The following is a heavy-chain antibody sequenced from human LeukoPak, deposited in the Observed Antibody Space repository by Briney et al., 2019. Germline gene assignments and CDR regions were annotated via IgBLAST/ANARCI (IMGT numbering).Heavy chain of an antibody. CDR3: ARGAYYYGSGSYYKDYYYYYGMDV. D-gene: IGHD3-10*01. CDR1: GGSISSYY. Sequence: SETLSLTCTVSGGSISSYYWSWIRQPPGKGLEWIGYIYYSRSTNYNPSLKSRVTISVDTSKNQFSLKLSSVTAADTAVYYCARGAYYYGSGSYYKDYYYYYGMDVWGQGTTVTVSS. V-gene: IGHV4-59*01. J-gene: IGHJ6*02. CDR2: IYYSRST.